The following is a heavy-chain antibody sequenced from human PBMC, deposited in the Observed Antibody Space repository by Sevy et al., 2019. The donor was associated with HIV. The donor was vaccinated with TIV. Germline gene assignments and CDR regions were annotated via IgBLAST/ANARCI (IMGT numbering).Heavy chain of an antibody. Sequence: GGSLRLSCAASGFTFNSYWMSWVRQAPGKGLEWVANIKQDGSEKYYVDSVKGRFTISRDNSQNSLFLQMNTLRAEDTAVSYCAREGSPYDTYYYYYGMDVWGQGTTVTVSS. CDR2: IKQDGSEK. D-gene: IGHD5-12*01. CDR3: AREGSPYDTYYYYYGMDV. J-gene: IGHJ6*02. V-gene: IGHV3-7*01. CDR1: GFTFNSYW.